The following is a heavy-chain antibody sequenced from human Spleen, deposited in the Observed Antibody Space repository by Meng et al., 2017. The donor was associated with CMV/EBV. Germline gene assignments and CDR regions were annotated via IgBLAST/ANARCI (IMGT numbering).Heavy chain of an antibody. V-gene: IGHV3-30*02. D-gene: IGHD2/OR15-2a*01. J-gene: IGHJ6*02. CDR1: GFTFSRYG. Sequence: GESLKISCAASGFTFSRYGMDWVRQGPGKGLEWVTFIENDGSNKYYADSVKGRFTISRDTSRNTVYLQINSLRGEDTAVYYCAREQAIATDTFPSGYGLDVWGQGTTVTVSS. CDR3: AREQAIATDTFPSGYGLDV. CDR2: IENDGSNK.